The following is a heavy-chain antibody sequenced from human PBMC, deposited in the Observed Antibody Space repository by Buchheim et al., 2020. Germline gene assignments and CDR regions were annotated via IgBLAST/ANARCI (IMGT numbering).Heavy chain of an antibody. CDR2: ISYDGFFK. D-gene: IGHD2-21*01. V-gene: IGHV3-33*03. CDR3: AGSLEFQRVAIPFGLDV. Sequence: QGQLVESGGGVVQPGGSLRLSCAASGFNFSTYGMHWVRQTPGKGLEWVGVISYDGFFKYHIDSVEGRFAISRDNSRNTLYLQLNSLRVEDTAIYYCAGSLEFQRVAIPFGLDVWGQGTT. CDR1: GFNFSTYG. J-gene: IGHJ6*02.